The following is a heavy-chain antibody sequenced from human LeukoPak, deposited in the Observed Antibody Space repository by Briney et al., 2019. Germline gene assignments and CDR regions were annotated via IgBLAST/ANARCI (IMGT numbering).Heavy chain of an antibody. CDR2: IRYDGRNK. Sequence: GGSLRLSCAASGFTFSDYNMRWVRQVPGKGLWWVGLIRYDGRNKTYANPVKGRFTLSRDNSRNILYLDMNSLRVADTGVYYCTKRGPAGIMPVGVGRMNWGQGTVVTVSS. V-gene: IGHV3-30*02. J-gene: IGHJ4*02. CDR3: TKRGPAGIMPVGVGRMN. D-gene: IGHD3-10*01. CDR1: GFTFSDYN.